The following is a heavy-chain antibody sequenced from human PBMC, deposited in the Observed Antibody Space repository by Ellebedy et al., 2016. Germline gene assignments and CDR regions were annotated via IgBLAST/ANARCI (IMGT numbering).Heavy chain of an antibody. Sequence: GESLKISXAASGFTFSTYAMSWVRQAPGKGLEWVSGISGSGGSTYYADSVKGRFTISRDNSKNTLYLQMNSLRAEDTAVYYCADGERTYYDYNRPLPWGQGTLVTVSS. CDR1: GFTFSTYA. CDR2: ISGSGGST. D-gene: IGHD3-3*01. V-gene: IGHV3-23*01. J-gene: IGHJ5*02. CDR3: ADGERTYYDYNRPLP.